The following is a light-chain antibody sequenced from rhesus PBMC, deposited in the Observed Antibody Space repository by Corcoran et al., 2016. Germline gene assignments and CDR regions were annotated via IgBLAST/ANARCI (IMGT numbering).Light chain of an antibody. CDR1: QSLSNY. CDR3: QQGYTYPFT. V-gene: IGKV1S9*01. J-gene: IGKJ3*01. CDR2: RAS. Sequence: IQMTQSPSSLSASVGDRVTITCQASQSLSNYLNWFQQKPGKIPKLLIYRASSLQSGFPSRFSGSGAGTVFTLTISSLQPEDFATYYCQQGYTYPFTFGPGTKLDI.